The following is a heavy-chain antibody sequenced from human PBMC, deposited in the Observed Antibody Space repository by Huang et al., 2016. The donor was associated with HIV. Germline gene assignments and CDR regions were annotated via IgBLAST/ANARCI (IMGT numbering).Heavy chain of an antibody. V-gene: IGHV1-46*03. CDR2: INPSGGST. D-gene: IGHD4-17*01. CDR3: ARDLSRYGDGYYYYMDV. Sequence: QAPLVQSGAEVKKPGASVKVSCKASGYTFTSYHMHWVRQAPGQGLEWTGIINPSGGSTRYAQEFQDSVATTRDTSTSTVYMELSSLRSEDTAVYYCARDLSRYGDGYYYYMDVWGKGTTVTVSS. CDR1: GYTFTSYH. J-gene: IGHJ6*03.